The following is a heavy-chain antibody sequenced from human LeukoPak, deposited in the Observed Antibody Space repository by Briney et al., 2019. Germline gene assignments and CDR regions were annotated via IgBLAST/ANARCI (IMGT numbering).Heavy chain of an antibody. CDR1: GYTLTDYY. CDR3: ARGYLYYYDVSGYPFDY. J-gene: IGHJ4*02. CDR2: ISPNSGGT. Sequence: ASVKVSCKASGYTLTDYYMHWVRQAPGQGLEWMGWISPNSGGTNYAQNFQGRVTMTRDTSISTAYMELRRLRSDDTAVYYCARGYLYYYDVSGYPFDYWGQGTLVTVSS. D-gene: IGHD3-22*01. V-gene: IGHV1-2*02.